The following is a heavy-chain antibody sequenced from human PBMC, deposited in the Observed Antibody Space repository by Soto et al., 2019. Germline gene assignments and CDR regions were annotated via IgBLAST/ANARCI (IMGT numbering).Heavy chain of an antibody. D-gene: IGHD1-26*01. CDR1: XXXXXXXX. CDR3: ARDGVGDTTSYNYYGMDV. V-gene: IGHV1-18*01. J-gene: IGHJ6*02. CDR2: ISAYNGNT. Sequence: SSVXVSXXXXXXXXXXXXXXXVRQAPGQGLEWMGCISAYNGNTNYAQKLQGRVTMTTDTSTSTAYMQLRSLRSEETAVYYCARDGVGDTTSYNYYGMDVWGRGTTVTVSS.